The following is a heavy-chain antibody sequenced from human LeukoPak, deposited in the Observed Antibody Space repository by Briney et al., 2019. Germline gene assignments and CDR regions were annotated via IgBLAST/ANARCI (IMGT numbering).Heavy chain of an antibody. CDR1: GGSISSGSYY. Sequence: PSQTLSLTCTVSGGSISSGSYYWSWIRQPAGKGLEWIGRIYTSGSTNYNPSLKSRVTMSVDTSKNQFSLKLSSVTAADTAVYYCAREGGVPAAIAGNWFDPWGQGTLVTVSS. J-gene: IGHJ5*02. CDR2: IYTSGST. CDR3: AREGGVPAAIAGNWFDP. D-gene: IGHD2-2*01. V-gene: IGHV4-61*02.